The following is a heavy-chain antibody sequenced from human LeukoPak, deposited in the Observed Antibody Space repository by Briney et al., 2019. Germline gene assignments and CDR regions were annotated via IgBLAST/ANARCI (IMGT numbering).Heavy chain of an antibody. CDR2: ISSGGSTI. J-gene: IGHJ4*02. CDR1: GFTFSDYY. V-gene: IGHV3-11*01. D-gene: IGHD1-26*01. Sequence: GGSLRLSCAVSGFTFSDYYMSWIRQAPGKGLEWVSYISSGGSTISHADSVKGRFTISRDNSKNMLYLQMNSLRAEDTAVYYCARARGRGSYYFDYWGQGTLVTVSS. CDR3: ARARGRGSYYFDY.